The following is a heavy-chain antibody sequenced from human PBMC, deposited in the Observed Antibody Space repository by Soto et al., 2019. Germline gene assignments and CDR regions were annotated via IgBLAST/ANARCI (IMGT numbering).Heavy chain of an antibody. Sequence: GGSLRLSCAASGFTFSSYDMTWVRQAPGEGLEWVSTVTNSGAATYYADAVRGRFTISRDNSRNALYLHMNNLRAEDTAVYSCAKYIGGGGYWYDYWGQGTLVTVSS. J-gene: IGHJ4*02. CDR2: VTNSGAAT. D-gene: IGHD2-21*02. CDR3: AKYIGGGGYWYDY. V-gene: IGHV3-23*01. CDR1: GFTFSSYD.